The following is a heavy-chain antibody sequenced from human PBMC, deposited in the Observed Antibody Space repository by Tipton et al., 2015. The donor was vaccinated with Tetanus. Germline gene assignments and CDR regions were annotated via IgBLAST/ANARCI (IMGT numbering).Heavy chain of an antibody. J-gene: IGHJ4*02. CDR2: IYPGDSDT. V-gene: IGHV5-51*01. D-gene: IGHD2-8*01. CDR1: GYIFNNYW. Sequence: VQLVQSGGEVKKPGESLKISCKGSGYIFNNYWIGWVRQKPVKGLEWMGIIYPGDSDTRYSPSFQGQVTISVDKSINTAYLQWSSLKASDTSMSYCARAHCTDGVCNFDFWGQGALVTVAS. CDR3: ARAHCTDGVCNFDF.